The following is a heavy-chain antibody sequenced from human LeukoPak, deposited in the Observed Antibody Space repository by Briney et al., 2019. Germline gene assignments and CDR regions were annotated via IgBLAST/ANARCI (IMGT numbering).Heavy chain of an antibody. J-gene: IGHJ6*02. CDR1: GYTFTGYY. CDR2: INPNSGGT. CDR3: VRDPGDRLRGSGMDV. D-gene: IGHD7-27*01. V-gene: IGHV1-2*02. Sequence: GASVTVSFKASGYTFTGYYMHWVRQAPGQGLEWMGWINPNSGGTNYAQKFQGRVTMTRDTSVSTAYMELSRLRSDDTAVYYCVRDPGDRLRGSGMDVWGRGTTITVSS.